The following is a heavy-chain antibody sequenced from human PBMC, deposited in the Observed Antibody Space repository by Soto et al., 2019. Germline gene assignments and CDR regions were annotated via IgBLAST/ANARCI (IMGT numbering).Heavy chain of an antibody. CDR1: GGSMRNVY. V-gene: IGHV4-59*01. J-gene: IGHJ4*01. Sequence: SETLSLTSNDSGGSMRNVYWSWIRQPPGKRLEWIGFIFHSGNAKYNPSLKSRVTISIDTSKSQFSLSLDSVTAADTAVYFCARAHAPTLPFDYWGLGTLVTVSS. CDR2: IFHSGNA. D-gene: IGHD2-15*01. CDR3: ARAHAPTLPFDY.